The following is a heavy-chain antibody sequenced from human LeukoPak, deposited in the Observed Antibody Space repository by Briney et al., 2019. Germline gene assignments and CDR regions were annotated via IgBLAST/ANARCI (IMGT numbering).Heavy chain of an antibody. J-gene: IGHJ4*02. D-gene: IGHD1-1*01. V-gene: IGHV4-38-2*01. Sequence: SETLSLTCAVSGYSISSGYYWGWIRQPPGRGLEWIGSLYHSGSTYYNSSLKSRVTISVDTSKNQFSLKLNSVTAADTAVYFCARRAYSAAYWKHFDYWGQGTLVTVSS. CDR2: LYHSGST. CDR1: GYSISSGYY. CDR3: ARRAYSAAYWKHFDY.